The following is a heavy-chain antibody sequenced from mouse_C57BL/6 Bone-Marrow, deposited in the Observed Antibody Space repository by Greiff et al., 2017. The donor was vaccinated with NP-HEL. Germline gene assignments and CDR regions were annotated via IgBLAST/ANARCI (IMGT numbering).Heavy chain of an antibody. V-gene: IGHV1-64*01. Sequence: QVQLQQPGAELVKPGASVKLSCKASGYTFTSYWMHWVKQRPGQGLEWIGMIHPNSGSTNYNEKFKSKATLTVDTSSSTAYMQLSSLTSEDSAVYYCARYDDYDRGYYAMDYWGQGTSVTVSS. CDR3: ARYDDYDRGYYAMDY. CDR2: IHPNSGST. D-gene: IGHD2-4*01. J-gene: IGHJ4*01. CDR1: GYTFTSYW.